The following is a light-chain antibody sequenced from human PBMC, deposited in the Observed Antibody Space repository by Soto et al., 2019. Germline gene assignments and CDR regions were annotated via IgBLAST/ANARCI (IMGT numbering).Light chain of an antibody. CDR2: DAS. CDR3: QQYKSYSWT. CDR1: QSINIW. J-gene: IGKJ1*01. V-gene: IGKV1-5*01. Sequence: STLSASVGDRVTITCRASQSINIWLAWYQQKPGKAPKVLIYDASSLKSGVPSRFSGSGSGTEFTLTISSLQPDDFATYYCQQYKSYSWTFGQGTKVDIK.